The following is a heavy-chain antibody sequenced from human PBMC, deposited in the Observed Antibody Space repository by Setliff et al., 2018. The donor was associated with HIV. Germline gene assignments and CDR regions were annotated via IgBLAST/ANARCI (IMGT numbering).Heavy chain of an antibody. Sequence: GASVKVSCKASGYTFTKFDINWVRQATGQGLEWMGWMNPNSGNTGFAQKFQGRVTMTRNTSISTAYMELRSLRSEDTAVYFCARYALCSDDCSDEGADIWGQGTLVTVSS. V-gene: IGHV1-8*01. CDR2: MNPNSGNT. J-gene: IGHJ4*02. CDR3: ARYALCSDDCSDEGADI. D-gene: IGHD2-21*01. CDR1: GYTFTKFD.